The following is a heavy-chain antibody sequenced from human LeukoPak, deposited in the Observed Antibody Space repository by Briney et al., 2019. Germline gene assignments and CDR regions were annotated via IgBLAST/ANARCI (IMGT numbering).Heavy chain of an antibody. Sequence: GESLKISCKGSGYSFTSYWIGWVRQMPGKGLEWMGIIYPGDSDTRYSPSFQGQVTISADKSISTAYLQWSSLKASDTAMYYCARSPIAAAGSSAEYFQHWGQGTLVTGSS. CDR3: ARSPIAAAGSSAEYFQH. J-gene: IGHJ1*01. CDR1: GYSFTSYW. CDR2: IYPGDSDT. V-gene: IGHV5-51*01. D-gene: IGHD6-13*01.